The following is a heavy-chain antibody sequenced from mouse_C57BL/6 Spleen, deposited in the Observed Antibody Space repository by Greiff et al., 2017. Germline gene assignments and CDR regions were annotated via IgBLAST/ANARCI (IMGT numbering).Heavy chain of an antibody. V-gene: IGHV2-5*01. CDR2: IWRGGST. D-gene: IGHD2-5*01. CDR3: ATPYYSNYEDAMDY. Sequence: QVQLKESGPGLVQPSQSLSITCTVSGFSLTSYGVHWVRQSPGKGLGWLGVIWRGGSTDYNAAFMSRLSITKDNSKSQVFFKMNSLQADDTAIYYCATPYYSNYEDAMDYWGQGTSVTVSS. CDR1: GFSLTSYG. J-gene: IGHJ4*01.